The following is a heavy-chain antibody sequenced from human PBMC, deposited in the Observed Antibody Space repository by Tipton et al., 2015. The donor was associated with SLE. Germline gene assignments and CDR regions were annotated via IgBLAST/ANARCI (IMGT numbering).Heavy chain of an antibody. Sequence: TLSLTCSVSGGSISSNDYYWGWIRQPPRKGLEWIGEINHSGSTNYNPSLKSRLTISVDTSKNQFSLKLSSVTAADTAVYYCARGIAAAFYYWGQGTLVTVSS. J-gene: IGHJ4*02. V-gene: IGHV4-39*07. CDR2: INHSGST. D-gene: IGHD6-13*01. CDR3: ARGIAAAFYY. CDR1: GGSISSNDYY.